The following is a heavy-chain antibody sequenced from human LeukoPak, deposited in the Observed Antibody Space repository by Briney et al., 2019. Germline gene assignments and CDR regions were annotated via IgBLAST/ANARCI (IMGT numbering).Heavy chain of an antibody. D-gene: IGHD3-22*01. V-gene: IGHV3-21*01. CDR3: ARDHPDSSGYYYFDY. J-gene: IGHJ4*02. CDR1: GFTFSSYS. Sequence: PGGSLRLSCAASGFTFSSYSMNWVRQAPGKGLEWVSSISSSSSYIYYADSVKGRFTISRDNAKNSLYLQMNSLRAEDTAVYYCARDHPDSSGYYYFDYWGQGTLVTVSS. CDR2: ISSSSSYI.